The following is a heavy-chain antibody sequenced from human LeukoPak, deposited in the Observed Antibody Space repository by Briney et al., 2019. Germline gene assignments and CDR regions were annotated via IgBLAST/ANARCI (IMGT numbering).Heavy chain of an antibody. Sequence: GGSLRLSCAASGFTFSSYWMSWVRQAPGKGPEWVSYISSSGSTIYYADSVKGRFTISRDNAKNSLYLQMNSLRAEDTAVYYCARDGSGYDLNYFDYWGQGTLVTVSS. J-gene: IGHJ4*02. CDR3: ARDGSGYDLNYFDY. D-gene: IGHD5-12*01. V-gene: IGHV3-48*04. CDR2: ISSSGSTI. CDR1: GFTFSSYW.